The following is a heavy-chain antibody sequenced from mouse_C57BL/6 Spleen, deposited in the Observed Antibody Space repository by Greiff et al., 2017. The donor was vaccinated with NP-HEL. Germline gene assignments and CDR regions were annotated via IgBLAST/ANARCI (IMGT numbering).Heavy chain of an antibody. J-gene: IGHJ4*01. CDR2: INPSSGYT. V-gene: IGHV1-4*01. Sequence: QVQLKESGAELARPGASVKMSCKASGYTFTSYTMHWVKQRPGQGLEWIGYINPSSGYTKYNQKFKDKATLTADKSSSTAYMQLSSLTSEDSAVYYCARSIYYGSSPYYAMDYWGQGTSVTVSS. CDR1: GYTFTSYT. D-gene: IGHD1-1*01. CDR3: ARSIYYGSSPYYAMDY.